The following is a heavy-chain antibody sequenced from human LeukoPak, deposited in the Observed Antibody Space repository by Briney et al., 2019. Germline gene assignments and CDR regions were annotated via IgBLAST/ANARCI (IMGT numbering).Heavy chain of an antibody. Sequence: GGSLRLSRAASAFTFRTYAMGWVRRAPGKGLEWVSVISASGVNVHFADSVKGRFTISRDHSKNTLYLQMNSLRTEDTAVYYCAKGTQNGGNSPLDYWGQGTLVTVSS. CDR3: AKGTQNGGNSPLDY. CDR2: ISASGVNV. V-gene: IGHV3-23*01. D-gene: IGHD4-23*01. J-gene: IGHJ4*02. CDR1: AFTFRTYA.